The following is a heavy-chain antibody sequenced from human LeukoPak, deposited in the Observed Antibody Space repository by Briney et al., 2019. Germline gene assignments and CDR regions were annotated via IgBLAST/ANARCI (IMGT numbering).Heavy chain of an antibody. CDR2: INAGNGNT. D-gene: IGHD6-19*01. CDR1: GYTFTSYA. V-gene: IGHV1-3*03. J-gene: IGHJ3*02. CDR3: ARGWYSSGWNAFDI. Sequence: ASVKVSCKASGYTFTSYAMHWVRQAPGQRLEWMGWINAGNGNTKYSQEFQGRVTITRDTSASTAYMELSSLRSEAMAVYYCARGWYSSGWNAFDIWGQGTMVTVSS.